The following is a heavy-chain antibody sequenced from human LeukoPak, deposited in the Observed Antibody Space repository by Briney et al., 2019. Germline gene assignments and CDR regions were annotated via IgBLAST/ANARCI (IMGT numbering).Heavy chain of an antibody. V-gene: IGHV1-2*02. Sequence: ASVKVSCKASGYTFTGYYMHWVRQAPGQGLEWMGWINPNSGGTNYAQKFQGRVTMTGDTSISTAYMELSRLRSDDTAVYYCARDFMVRGVINYYYYMDVWGKGTTVTVSS. CDR1: GYTFTGYY. J-gene: IGHJ6*03. CDR2: INPNSGGT. D-gene: IGHD3-10*01. CDR3: ARDFMVRGVINYYYYMDV.